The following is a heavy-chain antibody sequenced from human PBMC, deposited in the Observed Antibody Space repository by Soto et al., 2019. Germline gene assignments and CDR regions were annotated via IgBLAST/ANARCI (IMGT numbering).Heavy chain of an antibody. V-gene: IGHV3-30*18. CDR3: AKEYGDYGVYYYGMDV. D-gene: IGHD4-17*01. CDR2: ISYDGSNK. J-gene: IGHJ6*02. Sequence: VQLLESGGGVVQPGRSLRLSCAASGFTFSSYGMHWVRQAPGKGLEWVAVISYDGSNKYYADSVKGRFTISRDNSKNTLYLQMNSLRAEDTAVYYCAKEYGDYGVYYYGMDVWGQGTTVTVSS. CDR1: GFTFSSYG.